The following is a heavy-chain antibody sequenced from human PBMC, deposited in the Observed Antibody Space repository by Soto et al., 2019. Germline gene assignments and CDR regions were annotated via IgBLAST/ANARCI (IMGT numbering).Heavy chain of an antibody. CDR1: GFTFSSYG. CDR2: IWYDGSNK. CDR3: ARVSEQWLGFDY. D-gene: IGHD6-19*01. J-gene: IGHJ4*02. Sequence: QVQLVESGGGVVQPGRSLRLSCAASGFTFSSYGMHWVRQAPGKGLEWVAVIWYDGSNKYYADSVKGRFTISRDNSKNTLYLQMNSLRAEDTAVYYCARVSEQWLGFDYWGQGTLVTVSS. V-gene: IGHV3-33*01.